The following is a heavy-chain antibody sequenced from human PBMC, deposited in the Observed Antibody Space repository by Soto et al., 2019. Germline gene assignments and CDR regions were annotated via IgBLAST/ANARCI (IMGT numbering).Heavy chain of an antibody. J-gene: IGHJ6*02. CDR2: IVVGSGNT. V-gene: IGHV1-58*01. CDR1: GFTFTSSA. Sequence: GASVKVSCKASGFTFTSSAVQWVRQARGQRLEWIGWIVVGSGNTNYAQKFQERVTITRDMSTSTAYMELSSLRSEDTAVYYCAALHSFCGGDCYPPYYYVMDVWGQGTTVTVSS. D-gene: IGHD2-21*02. CDR3: AALHSFCGGDCYPPYYYVMDV.